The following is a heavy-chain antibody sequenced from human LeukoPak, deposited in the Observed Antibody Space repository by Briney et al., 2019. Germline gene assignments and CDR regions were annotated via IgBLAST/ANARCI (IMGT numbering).Heavy chain of an antibody. CDR1: GFTFSSYA. CDR2: ISYDGSNK. Sequence: PGRSLRLSCAASGFTFSSYAMHWVRQAPGKGLEWVAVISYDGSNKYYADSVKGRFTISRDNSKNTLYLQMNSLRDEDTAVYYCAKDSGWILFDDWGQGTLVTVSS. V-gene: IGHV3-30*04. D-gene: IGHD2-2*03. J-gene: IGHJ4*02. CDR3: AKDSGWILFDD.